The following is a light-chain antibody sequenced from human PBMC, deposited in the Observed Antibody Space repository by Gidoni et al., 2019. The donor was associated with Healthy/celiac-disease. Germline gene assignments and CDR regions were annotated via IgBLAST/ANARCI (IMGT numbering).Light chain of an antibody. CDR2: WAS. V-gene: IGKV4-1*01. J-gene: IGKJ2*01. CDR3: QQYYSTLMYT. CDR1: QSVLYSSNNKNY. Sequence: DIVMTQSPDPLAVSPGESATINCKSSQSVLYSSNNKNYLAWYQQKPGQPPKLLIYWASTRESGVPDRFSGSGSGTDFTLTISSLQAEDVAVYYCQQYYSTLMYTFXQXTKLEIK.